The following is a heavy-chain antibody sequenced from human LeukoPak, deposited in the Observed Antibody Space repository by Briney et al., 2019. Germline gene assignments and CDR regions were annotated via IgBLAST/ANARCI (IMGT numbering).Heavy chain of an antibody. Sequence: PGGSLRLSCAASVFTFSTYNMNWVRQAPGKGLEWVSSITSSSRYTFYADSVKGRFTISRDNAKNSLYLQMNSLRAEDTAVYYCARRPPRVGTVNDAFDIWGQGTMVTVSS. CDR3: ARRPPRVGTVNDAFDI. D-gene: IGHD4-17*01. CDR1: VFTFSTYN. J-gene: IGHJ3*02. CDR2: ITSSSRYT. V-gene: IGHV3-21*06.